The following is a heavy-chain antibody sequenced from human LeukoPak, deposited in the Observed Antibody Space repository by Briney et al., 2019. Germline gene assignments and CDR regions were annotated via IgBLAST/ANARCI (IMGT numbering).Heavy chain of an antibody. CDR2: ISYDGSNE. CDR1: GFTFSNCG. V-gene: IGHV3-30*18. D-gene: IGHD2-21*02. J-gene: IGHJ5*02. Sequence: GGSLRLSCAASGFTFSNCGMHWVRQAPGKGLEWVAVISYDGSNEYYADSVKGRFTISRDSSKNTLFLQMNSLRAEDTAVYYCAKDRVPYCGGDCYSVIDPWGQGTLVTVSS. CDR3: AKDRVPYCGGDCYSVIDP.